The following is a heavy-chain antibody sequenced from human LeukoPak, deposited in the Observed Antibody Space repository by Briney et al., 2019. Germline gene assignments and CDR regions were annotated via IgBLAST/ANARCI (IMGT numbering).Heavy chain of an antibody. Sequence: LAGSLMLFCSAACFICSTYSMIWFRQPPGRELEWVTAVTCSGDTASYADSVKGRFTVSRDNSQITLYVQMHSLRAEDKAVYYCPNARLVRGVIMTPFYFDYWGQGTLVTLSS. D-gene: IGHD3-10*01. J-gene: IGHJ4*02. CDR1: CFICSTYS. CDR3: PNARLVRGVIMTPFYFDY. CDR2: VTCSGDTA. V-gene: IGHV3-23*01.